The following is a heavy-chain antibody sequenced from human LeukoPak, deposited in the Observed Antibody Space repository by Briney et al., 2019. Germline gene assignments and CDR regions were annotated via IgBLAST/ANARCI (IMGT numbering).Heavy chain of an antibody. CDR2: INHSGST. Sequence: SETLSLTCAVYGGSFSGYYWSWIRQPPGKGLEWIGEINHSGSTNYNPSLKSRVTISVDTSKNQFSLKLSSVTAADTAVYYCARGCLVVVPAAPATKNWFDRWGQGTLVTVSS. D-gene: IGHD2-2*01. J-gene: IGHJ5*02. CDR3: ARGCLVVVPAAPATKNWFDR. CDR1: GGSFSGYY. V-gene: IGHV4-34*01.